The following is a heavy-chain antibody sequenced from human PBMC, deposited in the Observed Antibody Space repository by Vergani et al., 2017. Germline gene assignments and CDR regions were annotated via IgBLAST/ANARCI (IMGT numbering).Heavy chain of an antibody. V-gene: IGHV3-30*18. J-gene: IGHJ4*02. D-gene: IGHD3-10*01. CDR2: ISYDGSNK. CDR3: AKEVLWLYYFDY. Sequence: QVQLVESGGGVVQPGRSLRLSCAASGFTFSSYGMHWVRQAPGKGLEWVAVISYDGSNKYYADSVKGRFTISRDNSKNTLYLQMNSLRAEDTAVYYCAKEVLWLYYFDYWGQGTLVTVSS. CDR1: GFTFSSYG.